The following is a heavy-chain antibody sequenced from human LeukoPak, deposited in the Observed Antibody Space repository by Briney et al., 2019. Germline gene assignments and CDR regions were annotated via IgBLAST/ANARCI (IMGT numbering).Heavy chain of an antibody. CDR2: IYYSGST. CDR3: ARGLEEGLGIVGYYYYYMDV. V-gene: IGHV4-39*01. CDR1: GGSISSSSYY. J-gene: IGHJ6*03. Sequence: SETLSLTCTVSGGSISSSSYYWGWIRQPPGKGLEWIGSIYYSGSTYYNPSLKSRVTISVDTSKNQFSLQLNSVTPEDTAVYYCARGLEEGLGIVGYYYYYMDVWGKGTTVTV. D-gene: IGHD1-1*01.